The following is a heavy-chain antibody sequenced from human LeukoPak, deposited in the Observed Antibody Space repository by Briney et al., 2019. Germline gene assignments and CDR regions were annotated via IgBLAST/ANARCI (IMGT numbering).Heavy chain of an antibody. V-gene: IGHV3-64*01. CDR3: ARSKRWLEHYWYFDL. D-gene: IGHD5-24*01. J-gene: IGHJ2*01. CDR2: ISGNGGNT. Sequence: YPGGSLRLSCSASGFTFSNYPMHRVRQAPGKGLEYVSGISGNGGNTYYANSVKGRFTISRDNSKHTLYLQMGSLRAEDMAVYYCARSKRWLEHYWYFDLWGRGTLVTVSS. CDR1: GFTFSNYP.